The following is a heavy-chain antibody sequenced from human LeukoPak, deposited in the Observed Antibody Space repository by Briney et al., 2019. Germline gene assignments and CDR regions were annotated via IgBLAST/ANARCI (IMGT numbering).Heavy chain of an antibody. J-gene: IGHJ4*02. V-gene: IGHV4-59*08. CDR2: IYYSGST. D-gene: IGHD1-26*01. CDR1: GGSISSYY. Sequence: PSETLSLPCTVSGGSISSYYWSWIRQPPGKGLEWIGYIYYSGSTNYNPSLKSRVTISVDTSKNQFSLKLSSVTAADTAVYYCARHLSDIVGATTFDYWGQGTLVTVSS. CDR3: ARHLSDIVGATTFDY.